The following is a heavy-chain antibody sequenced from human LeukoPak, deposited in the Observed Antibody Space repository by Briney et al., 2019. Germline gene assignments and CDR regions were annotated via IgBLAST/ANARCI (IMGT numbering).Heavy chain of an antibody. D-gene: IGHD5-18*01. V-gene: IGHV3-30*04. CDR1: GFTFSSYV. CDR2: IPYDDGSNK. CDR3: ARDVRQGYSYGFHY. J-gene: IGHJ4*02. Sequence: PGRSLRLSCAASGFTFSSYVMHWVRQAPGKGLEWVALIPYDDGSNKYYADSVKGRFTISRDNSKNTLYLQMNSLRTEDTAVYYCARDVRQGYSYGFHYWGQGTLVTVS.